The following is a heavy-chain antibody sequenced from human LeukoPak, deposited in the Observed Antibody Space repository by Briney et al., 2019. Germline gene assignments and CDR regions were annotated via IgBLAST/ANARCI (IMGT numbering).Heavy chain of an antibody. CDR3: ARGPRDDILTGYYRPDDAFDI. CDR2: IMPLFNTA. D-gene: IGHD3-9*01. J-gene: IGHJ3*02. Sequence: SVKVSCKASGGTFSSYSITWVRQAPGQGLEWMGGIMPLFNTANYAQQFQGRVTITTDESTSTAYMELSSLRSEDTAVYYCARGPRDDILTGYYRPDDAFDIWGQGTMVTVSS. V-gene: IGHV1-69*05. CDR1: GGTFSSYS.